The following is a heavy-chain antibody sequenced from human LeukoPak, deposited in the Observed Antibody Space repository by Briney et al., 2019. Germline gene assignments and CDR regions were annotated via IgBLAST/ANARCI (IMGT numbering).Heavy chain of an antibody. Sequence: QPGGSLRLSCAASGFTFSSYWMSWVRQAPGKGLEWVANIKQDGSEKYYVDPVKGRFTISRDNAKNSLYLQMNSPRAEDTAVYYCARAGRDYGDYVAYWGQGTLVTVSS. CDR2: IKQDGSEK. CDR3: ARAGRDYGDYVAY. D-gene: IGHD4-17*01. J-gene: IGHJ4*02. CDR1: GFTFSSYW. V-gene: IGHV3-7*01.